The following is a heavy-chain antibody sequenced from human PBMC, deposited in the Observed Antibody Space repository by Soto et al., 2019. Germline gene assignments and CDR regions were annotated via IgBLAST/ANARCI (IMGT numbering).Heavy chain of an antibody. J-gene: IGHJ5*02. CDR2: ISYDGSNT. CDR1: GFTFSSYG. D-gene: IGHD3-22*01. CDR3: AKDLTYYYDSSGYSP. Sequence: PGGSLRLSCVASGFTFSSYGMHWVRQAPGKGLEWVAIISYDGSNTYYADSVKGRFTTSRDNAKNTLYLQMNSLRAEDTAVYYCAKDLTYYYDSSGYSPWGQGT. V-gene: IGHV3-30*18.